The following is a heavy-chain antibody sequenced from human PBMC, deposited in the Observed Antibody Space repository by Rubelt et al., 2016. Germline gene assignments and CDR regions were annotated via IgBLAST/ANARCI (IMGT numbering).Heavy chain of an antibody. J-gene: IGHJ6*02. D-gene: IGHD6-19*01. Sequence: SSYAMHWVRQAPGKGLDWVAVVSYDGSNKFYADSVKGRFTISRDTSKNTLYLQMNSLRAEDTAVYYCAREMAGSWDVWGQGTTVTVSS. CDR2: VSYDGSNK. CDR3: AREMAGSWDV. V-gene: IGHV3-30*04. CDR1: SSYA.